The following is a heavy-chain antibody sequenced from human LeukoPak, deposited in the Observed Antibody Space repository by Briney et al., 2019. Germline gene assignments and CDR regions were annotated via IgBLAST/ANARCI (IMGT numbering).Heavy chain of an antibody. Sequence: PSQTLSLTCAVSGVSISDYNWIWIRQPPAKGLEWMGYFSYSGSTRYNPSLKSRVTMTIDTSKNLFSLGVNSVASADAGVYYCARMYSGTAFYFDFWGQGTLVTVS. D-gene: IGHD1-26*01. J-gene: IGHJ4*02. CDR2: FSYSGST. V-gene: IGHV4-59*01. CDR1: GVSISDYN. CDR3: ARMYSGTAFYFDF.